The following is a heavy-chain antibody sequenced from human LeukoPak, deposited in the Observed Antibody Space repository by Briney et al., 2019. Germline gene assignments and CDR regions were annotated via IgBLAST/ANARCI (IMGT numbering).Heavy chain of an antibody. CDR3: ARQVDYYDSSGYHHYYGMDV. CDR2: IYPADSDT. D-gene: IGHD3-22*01. J-gene: IGHJ6*02. V-gene: IGHV5-51*01. Sequence: GESLKISCKGSGYSFTTYWIGWVRQMPGKGLESMGIIYPADSDTKYSPSFQGQVTISADKSISTAYLRWSSLKTSDTAMYYCARQVDYYDSSGYHHYYGMDVWGQGTTVTVSS. CDR1: GYSFTTYW.